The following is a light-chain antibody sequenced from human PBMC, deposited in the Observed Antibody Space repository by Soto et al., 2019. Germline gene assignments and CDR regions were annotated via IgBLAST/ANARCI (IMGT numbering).Light chain of an antibody. V-gene: IGKV1-9*01. J-gene: IGKJ4*01. CDR3: QQLDSFPLT. Sequence: DIQLTQSPSFLSASVGDRVTITCRTSQGISNYLVWFQQKPGKAPRLLISAASTLQSGVPSRFSGSGSGTEFALTISSLQPEDFATYHCQQLDSFPLTFGGGTKVEI. CDR2: AAS. CDR1: QGISNY.